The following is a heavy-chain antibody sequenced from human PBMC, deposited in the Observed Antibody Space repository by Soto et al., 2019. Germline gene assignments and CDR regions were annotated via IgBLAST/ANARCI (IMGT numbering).Heavy chain of an antibody. V-gene: IGHV4-59*08. CDR3: ARGPYYDLIWNYYYMDV. CDR2: MYYSGST. J-gene: IGHJ6*03. CDR1: GGSISGHY. D-gene: IGHD3-16*01. Sequence: QVQLQESGPGLVKPSETMSPSCRVSGGSISGHYWSSVRQTPGKGLEWLGYMYYSGSTNYNPSLKSRVTISVDTSKNHFSLRLTSVTAADTAVYYCARGPYYDLIWNYYYMDVWGKGTTVTVSS.